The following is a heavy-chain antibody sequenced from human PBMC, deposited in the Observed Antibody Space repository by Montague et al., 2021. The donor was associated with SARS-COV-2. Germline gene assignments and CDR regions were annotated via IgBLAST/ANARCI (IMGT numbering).Heavy chain of an antibody. CDR1: GVSISTYY. Sequence: SETLSLTCAVSGVSISTYYWTWIRQPPGRGLEWIAYIYDSGNADYNPSLRSRVTILVDTSKNQVSLKLSSVTAADTAVYYCAAHAVYYYYSLDVWGRGTTATVS. J-gene: IGHJ6*02. V-gene: IGHV4-59*08. CDR3: AAHAVYYYYSLDV. CDR2: IYDSGNA.